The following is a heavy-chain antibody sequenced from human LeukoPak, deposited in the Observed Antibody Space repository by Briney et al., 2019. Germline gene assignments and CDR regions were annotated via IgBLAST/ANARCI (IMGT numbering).Heavy chain of an antibody. CDR2: ISNDGSNI. CDR3: AKDPYRVIVATGNYLDP. CDR1: GFTFSNYG. J-gene: IGHJ5*02. Sequence: GGSLRLYCATSGFTFSNYGMHWVRQAPGKGLEWVAVISNDGSNIQYADSAKGRFTISRDNSKNTVYLQMNSLRSEDTAVYYCAKDPYRVIVATGNYLDPWGQGTLVTVSS. D-gene: IGHD2-21*01. V-gene: IGHV3-30*18.